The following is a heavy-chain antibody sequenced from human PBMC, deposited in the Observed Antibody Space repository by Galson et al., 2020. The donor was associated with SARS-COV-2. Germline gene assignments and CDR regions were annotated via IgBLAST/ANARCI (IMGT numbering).Heavy chain of an antibody. CDR2: IYYSGST. D-gene: IGHD3-10*01. CDR1: GGSISSSSYY. Sequence: SETLSLTCTVSGGSISSSSYYWGWIRQPPGKGLEWIGSIYYSGSTYYNPSLKSRVTISVDTSKNQFSLKLSSVTAADTAVYYCARVPLWLRGFDYWGQGTLVTVSS. J-gene: IGHJ4*02. CDR3: ARVPLWLRGFDY. V-gene: IGHV4-39*01.